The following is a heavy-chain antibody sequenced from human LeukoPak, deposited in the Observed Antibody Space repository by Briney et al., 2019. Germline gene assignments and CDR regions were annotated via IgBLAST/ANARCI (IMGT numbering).Heavy chain of an antibody. D-gene: IGHD1-1*01. V-gene: IGHV4-4*07. CDR3: ARDWAYTDAFDI. CDR1: GGSISSYY. CDR2: IYTSGST. J-gene: IGHJ3*02. Sequence: SETLSPTCTVSGGSISSYYWSWIRQPAGKGLEWIGRIYTSGSTNYNPSLKSRVTMSVDTSKNQFSLKLSSVTAADTAVYYCARDWAYTDAFDIWGQGTMVTVSS.